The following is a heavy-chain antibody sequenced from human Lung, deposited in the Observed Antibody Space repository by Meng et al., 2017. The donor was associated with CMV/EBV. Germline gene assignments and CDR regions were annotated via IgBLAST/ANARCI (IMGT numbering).Heavy chain of an antibody. D-gene: IGHD3-22*01. Sequence: LSPNGGGVGWIRQPPGKALEWLALIYWDDYKRYSPSLKSRLTITKDTSKNQVVLTMTNMDPVDTATYYCARRPSSYYDSSGYFFADYWGQGTLVTVSS. CDR1: LSPNGGG. V-gene: IGHV2-5*02. CDR3: ARRPSSYYDSSGYFFADY. CDR2: IYWDDYK. J-gene: IGHJ4*02.